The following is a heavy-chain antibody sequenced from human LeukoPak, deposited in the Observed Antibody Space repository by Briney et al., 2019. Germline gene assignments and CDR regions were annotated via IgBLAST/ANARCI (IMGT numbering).Heavy chain of an antibody. CDR1: GFTVTSNY. CDR3: ARGYHGGY. V-gene: IGHV3-21*01. Sequence: PGGSLRLSCAASGFTVTSNYMTWVRQAPGKGLEWVSSISSSSSYIYYADSVKGRFTISRDNAKNSLYLQMNSLRAEDTAVYYCARGYHGGYWGQGTLVTVSS. D-gene: IGHD1-14*01. J-gene: IGHJ4*02. CDR2: ISSSSSYI.